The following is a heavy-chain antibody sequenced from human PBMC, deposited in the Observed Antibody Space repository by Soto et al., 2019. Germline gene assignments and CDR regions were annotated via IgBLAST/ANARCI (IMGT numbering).Heavy chain of an antibody. J-gene: IGHJ2*01. V-gene: IGHV3-53*01. CDR1: GFTVTNKY. CDR3: ARVDYGDYGWYFDL. Sequence: GGSLRLSCAASGFTVTNKYMTWVRQAPGKGLEWVSLIYSGGATSYADSVKGRFTISRDNSKDILYLQVNSLRAEDTAVYYCARVDYGDYGWYFDLWGRGTLVTVSS. CDR2: IYSGGAT. D-gene: IGHD4-17*01.